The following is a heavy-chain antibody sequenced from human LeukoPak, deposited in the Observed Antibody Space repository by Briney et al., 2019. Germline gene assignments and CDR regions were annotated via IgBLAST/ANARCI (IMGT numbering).Heavy chain of an antibody. Sequence: SETLSLTCNVSGDSISSGYYWGWIRQSPGKGLEWIGSIYHTGNTYYNPSLQSRVTISVDTSKNQFSLRLTSVTASDTAVYYCARPVRCSATTCTGPFDYWGQGTLVTVSS. V-gene: IGHV4-38-2*02. CDR3: ARPVRCSATTCTGPFDY. J-gene: IGHJ4*02. CDR2: IYHTGNT. CDR1: GDSISSGYY. D-gene: IGHD6-19*01.